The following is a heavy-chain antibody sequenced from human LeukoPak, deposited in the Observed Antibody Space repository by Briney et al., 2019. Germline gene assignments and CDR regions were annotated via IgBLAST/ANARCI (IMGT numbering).Heavy chain of an antibody. CDR1: GFTFSSYG. D-gene: IGHD2-21*02. J-gene: IGHJ4*02. CDR3: ARYQQCGFDCYVLDS. CDR2: ISYDGSNK. V-gene: IGHV3-30*03. Sequence: GRSLRLSCAASGFTFSSYGMHWVRQAPGKGLEWVAVISYDGSNKYYADSVKGRFTISRDNTKNSLFLEVNSLRAEDTAVYYCARYQQCGFDCYVLDSWGQGTLVTVSS.